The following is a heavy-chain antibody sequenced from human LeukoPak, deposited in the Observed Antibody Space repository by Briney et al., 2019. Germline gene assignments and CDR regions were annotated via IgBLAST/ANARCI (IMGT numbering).Heavy chain of an antibody. D-gene: IGHD3-10*01. CDR1: GGSISSSSYY. V-gene: IGHV4-39*01. CDR2: IYYSGST. Sequence: SETLSLTCTVSGGSISSSSYYWGWIRQPPGKGLEWIGSIYYSGSTYYNPSLKSRVTISVDTSKNQFSLKLSSVTAADTAVYYCARHLWFGELFYYYYYGMDVWGQGTTVTVSS. CDR3: ARHLWFGELFYYYYYGMDV. J-gene: IGHJ6*02.